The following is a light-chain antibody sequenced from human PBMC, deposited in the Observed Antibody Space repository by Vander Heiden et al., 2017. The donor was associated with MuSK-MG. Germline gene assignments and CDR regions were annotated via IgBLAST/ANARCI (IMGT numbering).Light chain of an antibody. CDR3: QQYNSWPLT. V-gene: IGKV3-15*01. CDR1: QGVSSN. CDR2: GAS. J-gene: IGKJ4*02. Sequence: IVMTHSPATLPVYPGERATLSCRASQGVSSNLAWYQQKPGKAPRLLIYGASTRDSGIPARFSGSGSGTEFTLTISSLQSEDFAVYYCQQYNSWPLTFGGGTKVEIK.